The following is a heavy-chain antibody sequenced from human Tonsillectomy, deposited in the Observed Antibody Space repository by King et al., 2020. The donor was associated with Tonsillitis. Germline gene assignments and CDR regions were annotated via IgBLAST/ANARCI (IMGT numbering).Heavy chain of an antibody. D-gene: IGHD3-22*01. CDR3: ASPDYYDSSGYYFGHYYFDF. Sequence: QLVQSGAEVKKPGSSVKVSCKASGGTFSSYAISWVRQAPGQGLEWMGGIFPIFGTANYAQKFQGRVTIIADESTSTASMELSSLRSEDTAVYYCASPDYYDSSGYYFGHYYFDFWGQGTLVTVSS. CDR2: IFPIFGTA. CDR1: GGTFSSYA. J-gene: IGHJ4*02. V-gene: IGHV1-69*12.